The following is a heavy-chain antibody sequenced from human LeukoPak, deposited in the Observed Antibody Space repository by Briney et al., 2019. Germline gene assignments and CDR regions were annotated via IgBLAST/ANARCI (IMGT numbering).Heavy chain of an antibody. D-gene: IGHD2-2*01. CDR2: IKQDGSGK. J-gene: IGHJ6*03. V-gene: IGHV3-7*01. CDR1: GFTFSSYS. CDR3: ARVVEVPAAQYYYYYYYMDV. Sequence: GGSLRLSCAASGFTFSSYSMNWVRQAPGKGLEWVANIKQDGSGKYYVDSVKGRFTISRDNAKNSLYLQMNSLRAEDTAVYYCARVVEVPAAQYYYYYYYMDVWGKGTTVTVSS.